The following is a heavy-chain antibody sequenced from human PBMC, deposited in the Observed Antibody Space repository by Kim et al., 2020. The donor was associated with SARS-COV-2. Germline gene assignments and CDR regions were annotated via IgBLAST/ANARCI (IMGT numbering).Heavy chain of an antibody. CDR1: GGSISSGGYY. Sequence: SETLSLTCTVSGGSISSGGYYWSWIRQHPGKGLEWIGYIYYSGSTYYNPSLKSRVTISVDTSKNQFSVKLSSVTAADTAVYYCARYIDWGGLYYYYGMDVWGQGATVTVSS. CDR2: IYYSGST. J-gene: IGHJ6*02. V-gene: IGHV4-31*03. CDR3: ARYIDWGGLYYYYGMDV. D-gene: IGHD3-9*01.